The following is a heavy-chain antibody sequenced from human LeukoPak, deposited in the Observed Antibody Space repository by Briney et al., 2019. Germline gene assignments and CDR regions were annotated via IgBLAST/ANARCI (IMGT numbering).Heavy chain of an antibody. CDR1: GFTFSSYG. V-gene: IGHV3-21*01. CDR2: ISSSSSYI. D-gene: IGHD6-6*01. Sequence: PGGSLRLSCAASGFTFSSYGMTWVRQAPGKGLEWVSSISSSSSYIYYADSVKGRFTISRDNAKNSLYLQMNSLRAEDTAVYYCARSMTSSSSPYFDYWGQGTLVTVSS. J-gene: IGHJ4*02. CDR3: ARSMTSSSSPYFDY.